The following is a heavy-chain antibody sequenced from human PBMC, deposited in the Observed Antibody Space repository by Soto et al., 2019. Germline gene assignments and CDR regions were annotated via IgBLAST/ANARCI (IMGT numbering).Heavy chain of an antibody. V-gene: IGHV1-69*06. CDR3: ARALGYCSSTSCYRYYYYGMDV. CDR2: IIPIFGTA. Sequence: SVKVSCKASGGTFSSYAISWVRQAPGQGLEWVGGIIPIFGTANYAQKFQGRVTITADKSTSTAYMELSSLRSEDTAVYYCARALGYCSSTSCYRYYYYGMDVWGQGTTVTVSS. J-gene: IGHJ6*02. CDR1: GGTFSSYA. D-gene: IGHD2-2*01.